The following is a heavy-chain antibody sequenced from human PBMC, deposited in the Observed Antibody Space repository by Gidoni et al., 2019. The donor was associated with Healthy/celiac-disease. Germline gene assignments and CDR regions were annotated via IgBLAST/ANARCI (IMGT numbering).Heavy chain of an antibody. J-gene: IGHJ6*02. D-gene: IGHD5-18*01. V-gene: IGHV1-2*06. Sequence: QGQLVQSGPQAKTPGASGKVSRKAPGSTFTGHYMHWGRQAPGQGLEWMGRITPNSGGTNYAQKVQGRVTMTRDTSISAAYMELSRLRSDGTAVYYCAREPDADTAMVNDYYYYGMDVWGQGTTVTVSS. CDR1: GSTFTGHY. CDR2: ITPNSGGT. CDR3: AREPDADTAMVNDYYYYGMDV.